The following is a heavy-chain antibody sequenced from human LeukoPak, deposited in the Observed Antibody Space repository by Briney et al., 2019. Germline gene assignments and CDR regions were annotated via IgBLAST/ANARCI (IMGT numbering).Heavy chain of an antibody. Sequence: ASVKVSCKPSGYTFTSYGISWVRQAPGQGLEWMGWISAYNGNTNYAQKLQGRVTMTTDTSTSTAYMELRSLRSDDTAVYYCARSDTIFGVGDYWAREPWSPSPQ. CDR1: GYTFTSYG. CDR3: ARSDTIFGVGDY. V-gene: IGHV1-18*01. CDR2: ISAYNGNT. D-gene: IGHD3-3*01. J-gene: IGHJ4*02.